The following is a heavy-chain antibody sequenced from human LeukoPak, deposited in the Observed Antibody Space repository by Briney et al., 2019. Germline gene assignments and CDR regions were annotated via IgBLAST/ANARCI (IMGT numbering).Heavy chain of an antibody. V-gene: IGHV3-74*01. CDR3: ARGYGSGTLIYYYYYYMDV. CDR1: GFTFSSYW. Sequence: GGSLRLSCAASGFTFSSYWMHWVRQAPGKGLVWVSRINSDGSSTSYADSVKGRFTISRDNAKNTLYLQMNSLRAEDTAVYYCARGYGSGTLIYYYYYYMDVWGKGTTVTVSS. CDR2: INSDGSST. D-gene: IGHD6-19*01. J-gene: IGHJ6*03.